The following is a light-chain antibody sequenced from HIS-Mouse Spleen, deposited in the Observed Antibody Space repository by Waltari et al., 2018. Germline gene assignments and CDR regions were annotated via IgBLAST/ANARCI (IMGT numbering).Light chain of an antibody. V-gene: IGKV3-11*01. CDR1: QSVSSY. CDR3: QQRSNWPWT. J-gene: IGKJ1*01. Sequence: DIVLTHSPATLSLSPEERTTLPCRASQSVSSYLAWYQQKPGQAPRLLIYDASNRATGIPARFSGSGSGTDFTLTISSLEPEDFAVYYCQQRSNWPWTFGQGTKVEIK. CDR2: DAS.